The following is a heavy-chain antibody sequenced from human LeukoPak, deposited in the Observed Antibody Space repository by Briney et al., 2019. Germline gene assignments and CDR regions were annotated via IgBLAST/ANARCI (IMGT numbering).Heavy chain of an antibody. V-gene: IGHV1-69*06. J-gene: IGHJ3*02. CDR3: ARDHGGYSYGYDAFDI. D-gene: IGHD5-18*01. CDR1: GGTYSSYA. Sequence: SVKVSCKASGGTYSSYAISWVRQAPGQGLEWMGGIIPIFGTANYAQKFQGRVTITADKSTSTAYMELSSLRSEDTAVYYCARDHGGYSYGYDAFDIWGQGTMVTVSS. CDR2: IIPIFGTA.